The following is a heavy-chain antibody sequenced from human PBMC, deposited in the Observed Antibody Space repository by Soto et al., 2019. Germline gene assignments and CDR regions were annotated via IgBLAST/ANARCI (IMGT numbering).Heavy chain of an antibody. J-gene: IGHJ6*02. CDR3: AKDRGYYDSSGYFYYYYGMDV. D-gene: IGHD3-22*01. V-gene: IGHV3-30*18. CDR1: GFTFSSYG. Sequence: QVQLVESGGGVVQPGRSLRLSCAASGFTFSSYGMHWVRQAPGKGLEWVAVISYDGSNKYYADSVKGRFTISRDNSKNXLXLXXNSLRAEDTAVYYCAKDRGYYDSSGYFYYYYGMDVWGQGTTVTVSS. CDR2: ISYDGSNK.